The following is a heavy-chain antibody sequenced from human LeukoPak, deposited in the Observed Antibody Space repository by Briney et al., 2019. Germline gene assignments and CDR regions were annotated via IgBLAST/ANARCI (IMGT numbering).Heavy chain of an antibody. V-gene: IGHV1-18*04. CDR3: ARDSLGPWGILTPFDY. J-gene: IGHJ4*02. CDR1: GYTFTIYG. D-gene: IGHD3-9*01. Sequence: AASVKVSCKASGYTFTIYGISWVRQAPGQGLEWMGWISAYNGNTNYAQKLQGRVTMTTDTSTSTAYMELRSLRSDDTAVYYCARDSLGPWGILTPFDYWGQGTLVTVSS. CDR2: ISAYNGNT.